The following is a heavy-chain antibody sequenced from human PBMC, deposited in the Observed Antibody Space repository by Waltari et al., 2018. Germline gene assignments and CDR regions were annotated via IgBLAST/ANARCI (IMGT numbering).Heavy chain of an antibody. V-gene: IGHV1-69*06. Sequence: FSSYAISWVRQAPGQGLEWMGGIIPIFGTANYAQKFQGRVTITADKSTSTAYMELSSLRSEDTAVYYCAREGGSSSLNWFDPWGQGTLVTVSS. CDR1: FSSYA. CDR3: AREGGSSSLNWFDP. D-gene: IGHD6-6*01. CDR2: IIPIFGTA. J-gene: IGHJ5*02.